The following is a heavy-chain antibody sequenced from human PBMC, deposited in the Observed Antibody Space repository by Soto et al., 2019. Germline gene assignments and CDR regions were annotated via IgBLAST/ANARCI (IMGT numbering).Heavy chain of an antibody. CDR2: IYSDGTT. Sequence: EVQLVESGGGLVQPGGSLRLSCAASGFTVSRNYMSWVRQAPGKGLEWVSVIYSDGTTYYTDSVKGRFTISRHNSKNTLYLQMNSLRSEDTAVYYCAPTYEGPYNGGYSWGQGTLVTVSS. D-gene: IGHD1-1*01. V-gene: IGHV3-53*04. J-gene: IGHJ4*02. CDR1: GFTVSRNY. CDR3: APTYEGPYNGGYS.